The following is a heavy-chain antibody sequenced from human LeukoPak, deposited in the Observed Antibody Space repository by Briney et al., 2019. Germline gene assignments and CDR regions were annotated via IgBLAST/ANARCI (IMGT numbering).Heavy chain of an antibody. CDR3: ASLYYYDSSGYLPFDY. V-gene: IGHV3-74*01. J-gene: IGHJ4*02. D-gene: IGHD3-22*01. CDR2: INSDGSST. CDR1: GFTFDDYG. Sequence: GGSLRLSCAASGFTFDDYGMSWVGQAPGKGGVWVSRINSDGSSTSYADSVKRRFTTSTHNVKNTLYLQMNSLRAEDTAVYYSASLYYYDSSGYLPFDYWGQGTLVTVSS.